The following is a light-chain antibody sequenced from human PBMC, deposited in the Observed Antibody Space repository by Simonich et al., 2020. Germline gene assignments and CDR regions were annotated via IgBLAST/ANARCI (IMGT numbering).Light chain of an antibody. CDR2: WAS. V-gene: IGKV4-1*01. J-gene: IGKJ1*01. Sequence: DIVMTQSPDSLAVSLGERATINCKSSRSVLYSSNNKNYLAWYQQKPGQPRKLLIYWASNRESGVPDRFSCSGSGTDFTLTISRLQAEDVAVYYCQQYYSTPPWTFGQGTKVEIK. CDR3: QQYYSTPPWT. CDR1: RSVLYSSNNKNY.